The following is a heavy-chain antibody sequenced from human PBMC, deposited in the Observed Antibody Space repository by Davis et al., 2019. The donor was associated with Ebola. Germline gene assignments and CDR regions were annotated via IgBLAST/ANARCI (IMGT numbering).Heavy chain of an antibody. CDR1: GYTFTSYG. CDR3: ARDYGITGTRGRMDV. V-gene: IGHV1-18*01. CDR2: ISAYNGNT. J-gene: IGHJ6*02. Sequence: ASVKVSCKASGYTFTSYGISWVRQAPGQGLEWMGWISAYNGNTNYAQKLQGRVTMTTDTSTSTAYMELRSLRSDDTAVYYCARDYGITGTRGRMDVWGQGTTVTVSS. D-gene: IGHD1-7*01.